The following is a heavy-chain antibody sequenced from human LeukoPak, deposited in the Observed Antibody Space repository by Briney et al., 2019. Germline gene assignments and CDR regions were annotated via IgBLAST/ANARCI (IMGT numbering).Heavy chain of an antibody. CDR2: MSPNSANT. J-gene: IGHJ3*02. CDR3: LRRVGATNAFDI. Sequence: GASVKVSCKASGYTFTSYDINWVRQAPGQGLEWMGWMSPNSANTAYTQKFQGRVTMTRNTFISTAYMELSSLTSEDTAVYYCLRRVGATNAFDIWGQGTMVTVSS. D-gene: IGHD1-26*01. CDR1: GYTFTSYD. V-gene: IGHV1-8*01.